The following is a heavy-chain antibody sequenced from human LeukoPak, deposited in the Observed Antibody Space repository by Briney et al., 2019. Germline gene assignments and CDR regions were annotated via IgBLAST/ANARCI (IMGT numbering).Heavy chain of an antibody. J-gene: IGHJ4*02. CDR1: GFTFSDYY. Sequence: GGSLRLSCAASGFTFSDYYMSWIRQAPGKGLEWVAHIGSSGSTIYYADSVKGRFTISRDNAKNSMYLQMNSLRAEDTAVYYCASSEVWWPNFDSWGQGTLVTVSS. CDR2: IGSSGSTI. D-gene: IGHD4/OR15-4a*01. CDR3: ASSEVWWPNFDS. V-gene: IGHV3-11*01.